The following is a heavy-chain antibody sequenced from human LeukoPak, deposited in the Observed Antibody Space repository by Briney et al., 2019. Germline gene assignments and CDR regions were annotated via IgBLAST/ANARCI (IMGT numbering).Heavy chain of an antibody. D-gene: IGHD6-19*01. CDR1: GGSIGGYY. CDR2: MYYRGST. CDR3: ARHVAVAGTDAFDI. Sequence: SETLSLTCTVSGGSIGGYYWSWIRQPPGKGLEWIGYMYYRGSTKYNPSLKSPVTISLDMSKNRISLEVRSVTAADTAVYYCARHVAVAGTDAFDIWGQGTMVTVSS. J-gene: IGHJ3*02. V-gene: IGHV4-59*08.